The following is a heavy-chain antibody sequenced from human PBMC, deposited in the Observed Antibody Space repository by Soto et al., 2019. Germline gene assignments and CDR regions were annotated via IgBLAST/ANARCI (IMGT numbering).Heavy chain of an antibody. J-gene: IGHJ4*02. CDR1: GFTFSHYW. Sequence: PGGSLRLSCAASGFTFSHYWMHWVHQAPGKGLVWVSRINSDGSTTTYADSVKGRFTISRDNAKNTLYLQMNSLRAEDAAVYYCARVGIGSYYFDYWGQGT. D-gene: IGHD6-19*01. V-gene: IGHV3-74*01. CDR2: INSDGSTT. CDR3: ARVGIGSYYFDY.